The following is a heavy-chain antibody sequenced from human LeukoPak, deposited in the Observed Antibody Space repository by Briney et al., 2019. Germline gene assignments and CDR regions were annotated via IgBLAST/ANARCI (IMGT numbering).Heavy chain of an antibody. V-gene: IGHV1-69*05. CDR3: ARELGSTGSSVY. CDR2: IVPISGTT. J-gene: IGHJ4*02. Sequence: SVKVSCKASVGSFTTYIITWVRQAPGQGLEWMGRIVPISGTTQYAQNFQGRVTITTDESASTAYMELNSLRPEDTAVYYCARELGSTGSSVYWGQGTLVTVPS. CDR1: VGSFTTYI. D-gene: IGHD1-1*01.